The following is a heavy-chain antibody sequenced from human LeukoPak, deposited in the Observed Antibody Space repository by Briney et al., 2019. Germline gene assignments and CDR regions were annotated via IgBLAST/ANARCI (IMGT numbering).Heavy chain of an antibody. CDR3: ARDNGGTAMAYYYYYYMDV. CDR2: INPTGGST. CDR1: GYTFTSYY. V-gene: IGHV1-46*01. J-gene: IGHJ6*03. Sequence: GASVKVSCKASGYTFTSYYMHWVRQAPGQGLEWMGLINPTGGSTGYAQKFQGRVTMTRDMSTSTDYMELSSLRSEDTAVYYCARDNGGTAMAYYYYYYMDVWGKGTTVTISS. D-gene: IGHD5-18*01.